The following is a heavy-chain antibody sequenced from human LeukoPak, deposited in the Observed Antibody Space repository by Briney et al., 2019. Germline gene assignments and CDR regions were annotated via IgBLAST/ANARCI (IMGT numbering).Heavy chain of an antibody. V-gene: IGHV3-23*01. J-gene: IGHJ4*02. D-gene: IGHD2-2*01. CDR2: ISGSGGST. Sequence: GGSLRLSCAASGFTFSSYAMSWVRQAPGKGLEWVSAISGSGGSTYYADSVKGRFTISRDNSKNTLYLQMNCLRAEDTAVYYCAKDSIVVVPAAEFDYWGQGTLVTVSS. CDR1: GFTFSSYA. CDR3: AKDSIVVVPAAEFDY.